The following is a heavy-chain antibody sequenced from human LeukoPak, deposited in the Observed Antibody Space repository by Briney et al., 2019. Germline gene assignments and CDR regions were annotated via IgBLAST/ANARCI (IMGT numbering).Heavy chain of an antibody. J-gene: IGHJ6*03. CDR2: IYYSGST. CDR1: GGSIGSYY. V-gene: IGHV4-59*01. CDR3: ARSEYMDV. Sequence: KPSETLSLTCTVSGGSIGSYYWSWIRQLPGKGLEWIGYIYYSGSTNYNPSLKSRVTISVDTSKNQFSLKLSSVTAADTAVYYCARSEYMDVWGKGTTVTVSS.